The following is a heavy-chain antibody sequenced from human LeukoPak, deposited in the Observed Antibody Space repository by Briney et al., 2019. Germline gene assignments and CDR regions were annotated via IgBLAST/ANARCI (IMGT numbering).Heavy chain of an antibody. J-gene: IGHJ4*02. CDR3: ARGLGYCSSTSCYTKGMFDY. CDR2: INHSGST. CDR1: GGSFSGYY. V-gene: IGHV4-34*01. Sequence: PSETLSLTCAVYGGSFSGYYWSWIRQPPGKGLEWIGEINHSGSTNYNPSLKSRVTISVDTSKNQFSLKLSSVTAADTAVYYCARGLGYCSSTSCYTKGMFDYWGRGTLVTVSS. D-gene: IGHD2-2*02.